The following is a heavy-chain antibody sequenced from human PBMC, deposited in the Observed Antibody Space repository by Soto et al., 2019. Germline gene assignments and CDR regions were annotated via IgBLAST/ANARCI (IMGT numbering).Heavy chain of an antibody. D-gene: IGHD1-26*01. CDR1: GFTLGNYA. CDR2: IRGSDGGT. J-gene: IGHJ4*02. V-gene: IGHV3-23*01. Sequence: PGGSLRLSCAASGFTLGNYAMSWVRQAPGKGLEWVSTIRGSDGGTNYADSVKGQFTISRDDSKNTLYIQMNTLRAEDTAVYYCAKGSGNYGFYFDSWGQGTLVTVSS. CDR3: AKGSGNYGFYFDS.